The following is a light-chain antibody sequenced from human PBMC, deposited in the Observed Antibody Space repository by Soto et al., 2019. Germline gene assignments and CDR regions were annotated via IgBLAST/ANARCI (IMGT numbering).Light chain of an antibody. CDR1: QDINSY. Sequence: DVQMTQSPSSLSASVGDRVTITCRASQDINSYLAWYQQKPGNAPKSLIYAASSLQTGVPSRFSGSESRTDFTLTINNLQPEDSATYYCQQYNIYPLTFGGGTKVEIK. J-gene: IGKJ4*01. CDR3: QQYNIYPLT. CDR2: AAS. V-gene: IGKV1D-16*01.